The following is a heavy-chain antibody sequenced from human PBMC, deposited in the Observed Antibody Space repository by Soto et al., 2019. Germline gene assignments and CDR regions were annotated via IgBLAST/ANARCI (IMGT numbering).Heavy chain of an antibody. Sequence: GGSLRLSCAASGFTFSSYWMHWGRQAPGKGLVWVSRINSDGSSTSYADSVKGRFTISRDNAKNTLYLQMNSLRAEDTAVYYCVRTSLVVAAATREDYWGQGTLVTVSS. CDR3: VRTSLVVAAATREDY. CDR1: GFTFSSYW. V-gene: IGHV3-74*01. CDR2: INSDGSST. D-gene: IGHD2-15*01. J-gene: IGHJ4*02.